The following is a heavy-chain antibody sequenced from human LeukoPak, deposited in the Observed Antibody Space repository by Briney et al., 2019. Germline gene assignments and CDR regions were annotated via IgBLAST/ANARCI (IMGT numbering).Heavy chain of an antibody. D-gene: IGHD3-10*01. V-gene: IGHV3-23*01. CDR1: GFTFSSYS. CDR3: AKGMGGSGSSYDY. J-gene: IGHJ4*02. CDR2: ISGSGGST. Sequence: PGGSLRLSCAASGFTFSSYSMSWVRQAPGKGLEWVSAISGSGGSTYYAYSVKGGFTISRDNSKNTLYLQMNSLRAEDTAVYYCAKGMGGSGSSYDYWGQGTLVTVS.